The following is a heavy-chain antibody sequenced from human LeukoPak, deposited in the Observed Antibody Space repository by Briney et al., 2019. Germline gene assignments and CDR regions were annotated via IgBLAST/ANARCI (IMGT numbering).Heavy chain of an antibody. D-gene: IGHD5-24*01. J-gene: IGHJ4*02. CDR3: AKQSSETRGYNYAHLFDY. V-gene: IGHV3-23*01. Sequence: PGGSLRLSCAASGFTFSSYAMSWVRQAPGKGLEWVSAISGSGGSTYYADSVKGRFTISRDNSKNTLYLQMNSLRAEDTAVYYCAKQSSETRGYNYAHLFDYWGQGTLVTVSS. CDR1: GFTFSSYA. CDR2: ISGSGGST.